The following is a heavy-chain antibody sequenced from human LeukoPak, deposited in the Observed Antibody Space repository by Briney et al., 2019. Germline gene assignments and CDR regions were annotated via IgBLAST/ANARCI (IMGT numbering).Heavy chain of an antibody. Sequence: SETLSLTCTVSGGSISSYYWSWIRQPPGKGLEWIGYIYYSGSTNYNPSLKSRVTISVDTSKNQFSLKLSSVTAADTAVYYCARGGMATIPMLYWGQGTLVTVSS. J-gene: IGHJ4*02. D-gene: IGHD5-24*01. CDR1: GGSISSYY. V-gene: IGHV4-59*08. CDR2: IYYSGST. CDR3: ARGGMATIPMLY.